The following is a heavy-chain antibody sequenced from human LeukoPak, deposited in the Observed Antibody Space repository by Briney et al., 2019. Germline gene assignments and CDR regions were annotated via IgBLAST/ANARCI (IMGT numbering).Heavy chain of an antibody. J-gene: IGHJ5*02. Sequence: ASVKVSCKASGYTFTSYGISWVRQAPGQGLEWMGWISAYNGNTNYAQKFQGRVTITADESTSTAYMELSSLRSEDTAVYYCARDPWPRQDNWFDPWGQGTLVTVSS. CDR1: GYTFTSYG. CDR2: ISAYNGNT. CDR3: ARDPWPRQDNWFDP. V-gene: IGHV1-18*01. D-gene: IGHD5-24*01.